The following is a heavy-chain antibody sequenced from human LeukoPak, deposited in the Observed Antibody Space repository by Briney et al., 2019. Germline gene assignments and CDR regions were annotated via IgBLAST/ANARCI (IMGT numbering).Heavy chain of an antibody. CDR1: GFTFSSYA. CDR2: IYSGGST. V-gene: IGHV3-53*01. D-gene: IGHD6-19*01. J-gene: IGHJ6*02. Sequence: PGASLRLSCAASGFTFSSYAMSWVRQAPGKGLEWVSVIYSGGSTYYADSVKGRFTISRDNSKNTLYLQMNSLRAEDTAVYYCASILAPGIAVAGTYYYGMDVWGQGTTVTVSS. CDR3: ASILAPGIAVAGTYYYGMDV.